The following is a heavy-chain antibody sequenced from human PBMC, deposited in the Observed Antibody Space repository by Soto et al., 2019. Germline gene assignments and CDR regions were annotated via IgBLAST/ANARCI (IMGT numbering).Heavy chain of an antibody. CDR2: TYHSGST. V-gene: IGHV4-4*02. CDR1: GASISSASSYDW. CDR3: AKMVVATLVDY. J-gene: IGHJ4*02. D-gene: IGHD2-15*01. Sequence: QVQLQESGPGLVKPSGTLSLTCTVSGASISSASSYDWWSWVRQPPGKGLEWIGATYHSGSTNYNPSLKRRVTMSVDKSKNQFSLRLSSVTAADTAVYYCAKMVVATLVDYWGQGSLFTVS.